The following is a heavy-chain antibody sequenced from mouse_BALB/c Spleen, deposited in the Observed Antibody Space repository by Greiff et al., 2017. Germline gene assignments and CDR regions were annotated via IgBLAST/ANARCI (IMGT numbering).Heavy chain of an antibody. Sequence: EVQLQESGPGLVKPSQSLSLTCTVTDYSITSDYAWNWIRQFPGNKLEWMGYISYSGSTSYNPSLKSRISITRDTSKNQFFLQLNSVTTEDTATYYCARGGYDGFAYWGQGTLVTVSA. V-gene: IGHV3-2*02. J-gene: IGHJ3*01. CDR3: ARGGYDGFAY. D-gene: IGHD2-2*01. CDR1: DYSITSDYA. CDR2: ISYSGST.